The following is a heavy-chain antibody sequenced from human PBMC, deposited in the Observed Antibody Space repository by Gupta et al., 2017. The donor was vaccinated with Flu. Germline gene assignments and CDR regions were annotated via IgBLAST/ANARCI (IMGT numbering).Heavy chain of an antibody. CDR3: AREVGGSFRFSYYYYYYMDV. Sequence: QVQLQQSGPGLVKPSQTLSLTCAISGASVSSNSAAWNWIRQSPSRGLEWLGRTYYRSKWYNDYAVSVKSRITINPYTSKNQFSLQLNSVTPEDTAVYYCAREVGGSFRFSYYYYYYMDVWGKGTTVTVSS. J-gene: IGHJ6*03. V-gene: IGHV6-1*01. D-gene: IGHD1-26*01. CDR2: TYYRSKWYN. CDR1: GASVSSNSAA.